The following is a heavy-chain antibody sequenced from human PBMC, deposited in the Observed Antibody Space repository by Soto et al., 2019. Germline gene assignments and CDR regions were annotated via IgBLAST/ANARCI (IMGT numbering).Heavy chain of an antibody. CDR3: AKGDDILTGTCVW. Sequence: PGGSLRLSCASSGFTFSSYAMSLVRQAPGKGLEWVSAISGSGGSTYYADSVKGRFTISRDNSKNTLYLQMNSLRAEDTAVYYCAKGDDILTGTCVWWGQGTLVTVSS. V-gene: IGHV3-23*01. CDR2: ISGSGGST. CDR1: GFTFSSYA. J-gene: IGHJ4*02. D-gene: IGHD3-9*01.